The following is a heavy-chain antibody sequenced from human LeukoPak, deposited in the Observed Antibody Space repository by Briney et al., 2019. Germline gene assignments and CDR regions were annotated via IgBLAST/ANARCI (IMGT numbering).Heavy chain of an antibody. CDR1: RGSISSYY. D-gene: IGHD3-3*01. J-gene: IGHJ4*02. CDR3: ARGRITIFGVVIPHFDN. Sequence: SETLSLTCTVSRGSISSYYWSWIRQPPGKGLEWIGYIDNSGNTNSNPSLKSRVTMSVDTSKNQFSLKLSSVIAADTAVYCCARGRITIFGVVIPHFDNWGQGTLVTVSS. CDR2: IDNSGNT. V-gene: IGHV4-59*01.